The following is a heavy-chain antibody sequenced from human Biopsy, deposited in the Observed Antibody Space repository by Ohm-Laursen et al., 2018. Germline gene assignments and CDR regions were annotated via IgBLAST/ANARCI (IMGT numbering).Heavy chain of an antibody. V-gene: IGHV1-2*02. CDR1: GYTFTGYY. D-gene: IGHD3-9*01. CDR2: INTKSGGT. Sequence: GASVKVSCKASGYTFTGYYSHWVRQAPGQGLEWMGWINTKSGGTHYLEKFRGRVTMTRDTSIGTAYMEVSSLRSDDTAVYYCAIDGNDFLTDYLKIDQWGQGTLVTVSS. CDR3: AIDGNDFLTDYLKIDQ. J-gene: IGHJ4*02.